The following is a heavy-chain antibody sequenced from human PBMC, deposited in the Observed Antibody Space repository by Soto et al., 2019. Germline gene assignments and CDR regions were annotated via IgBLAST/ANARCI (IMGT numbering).Heavy chain of an antibody. CDR3: ARDASYYSLWSGYYPSRNGMDV. Sequence: QVQVVESGGGVVQPGRSLRLSCAASGFTFSSFGMYWVRQAPGKGLEWVSLIWYDGSKKSYGDSVKGRFTISRDNSRNTVYLQMNSLRADDTAVYYCARDASYYSLWSGYYPSRNGMDVWGQGTTVTVSS. CDR2: IWYDGSKK. J-gene: IGHJ6*02. V-gene: IGHV3-33*01. CDR1: GFTFSSFG. D-gene: IGHD3-3*01.